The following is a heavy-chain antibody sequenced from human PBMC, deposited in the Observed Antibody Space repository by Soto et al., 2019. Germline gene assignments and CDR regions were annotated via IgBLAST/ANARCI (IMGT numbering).Heavy chain of an antibody. D-gene: IGHD3-10*01. CDR2: IYYSGST. Sequence: SETLSLTCTVSGGSISSGDYYWSWIRQPPGKGLEWIGYIYYSGSTYYNPSLKSRVTISVDTSKNQFSLKLSSVTAADTAVYYCARVMVGFGELFLFDYWGQGTLVTVSS. J-gene: IGHJ4*02. CDR1: GGSISSGDYY. V-gene: IGHV4-30-4*01. CDR3: ARVMVGFGELFLFDY.